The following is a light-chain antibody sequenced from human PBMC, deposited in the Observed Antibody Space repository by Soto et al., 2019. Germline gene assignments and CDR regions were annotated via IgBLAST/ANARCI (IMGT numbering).Light chain of an antibody. V-gene: IGKV1-12*01. CDR2: AAS. Sequence: DIQMTQSPSSVSASVGDTVNITCRASHVISNWLAWDQQRAGKAPKLLIYAASRLQSGVPSRFSGSGSGPDFTLTISGLQPEDVASYYCQQANDFPYTFGQGTKLEIK. CDR1: HVISNW. J-gene: IGKJ2*01. CDR3: QQANDFPYT.